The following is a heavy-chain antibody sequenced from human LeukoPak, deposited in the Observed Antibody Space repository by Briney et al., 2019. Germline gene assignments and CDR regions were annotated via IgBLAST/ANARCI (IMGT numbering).Heavy chain of an antibody. V-gene: IGHV4-34*01. CDR2: INHSGST. Sequence: SETLSLTCAVYGGSFSGYYWSWIRQPPGKGLEWIGEINHSGSTNYNPSLKSRVTISVDTPKNQFSLKLSSVTAADTAVYYCARGSYDYVWGSYRSPRFDYWGQGTLVTVSS. CDR3: ARGSYDYVWGSYRSPRFDY. J-gene: IGHJ4*02. D-gene: IGHD3-16*02. CDR1: GGSFSGYY.